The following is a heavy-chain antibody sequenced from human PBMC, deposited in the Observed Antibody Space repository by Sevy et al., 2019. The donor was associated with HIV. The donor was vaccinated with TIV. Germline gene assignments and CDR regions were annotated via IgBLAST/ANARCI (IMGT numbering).Heavy chain of an antibody. CDR3: TRGNRSYVWGRWNY. Sequence: GGSLRLSCTASGFTFGDYAMSWFRQAPGKGLEWVGFIRSKAYGGTTEYAASVKGRFTISRDDSKRIDYLQMNSLKTEDSAVYYCTRGNRSYVWGRWNYWGQGTLVTVSS. D-gene: IGHD3-16*01. CDR1: GFTFGDYA. CDR2: IRSKAYGGTT. J-gene: IGHJ4*02. V-gene: IGHV3-49*03.